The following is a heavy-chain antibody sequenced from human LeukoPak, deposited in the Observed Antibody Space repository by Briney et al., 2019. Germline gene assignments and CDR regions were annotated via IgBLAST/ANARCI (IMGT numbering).Heavy chain of an antibody. V-gene: IGHV3-48*01. CDR2: ISTRSGTI. CDR1: GFTFSSNY. CDR3: ARPTGYSSGWDI. J-gene: IGHJ3*02. D-gene: IGHD6-25*01. Sequence: GVSLRLSCGARGFTFSSNYMIWVRQAPGRGLEGVSFISTRSGTIYYGDSVRGGFTISRDICKNSLYLKMTNLTVEDTAVYYCARPTGYSSGWDIWGQGTMVTVSS.